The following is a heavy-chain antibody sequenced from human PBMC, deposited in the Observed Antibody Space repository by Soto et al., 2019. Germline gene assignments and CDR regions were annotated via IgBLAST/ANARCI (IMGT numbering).Heavy chain of an antibody. CDR1: GYTFTSYA. V-gene: IGHV1-3*01. Sequence: SVKVSWEDCGYTFTSYAMQWVRQALGQRLDWMGCINAGNGNTKYSQNFHGRVTITRDTSASTAYMELSSLRSEDTAVYYCARGSGTNDYWGQGTLVTVSS. CDR2: INAGNGNT. D-gene: IGHD6-13*01. J-gene: IGHJ4*02. CDR3: ARGSGTNDY.